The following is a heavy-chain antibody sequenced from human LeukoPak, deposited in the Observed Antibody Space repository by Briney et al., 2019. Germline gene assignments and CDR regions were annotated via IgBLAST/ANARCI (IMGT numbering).Heavy chain of an antibody. Sequence: SETLSLTCAVYGGSISSGDYYWSWIRQPPGKGLEWIGYIYYSGSTYYNPSLKSRVTISVDTSKNQFSLKLSSVTAADTAVYYCARDRYCSGGSCYWFDPWGQGTLVTVSS. CDR1: GGSISSGDYY. CDR2: IYYSGST. D-gene: IGHD2-15*01. J-gene: IGHJ5*02. CDR3: ARDRYCSGGSCYWFDP. V-gene: IGHV4-30-4*01.